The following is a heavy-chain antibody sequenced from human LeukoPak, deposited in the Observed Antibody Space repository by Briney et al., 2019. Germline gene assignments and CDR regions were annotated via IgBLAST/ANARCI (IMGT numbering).Heavy chain of an antibody. D-gene: IGHD6-13*01. J-gene: IGHJ3*02. CDR3: ARSIRPIAAAGLDAFDI. Sequence: ASVKVSCKASGYTFTSYDINWVRQATGQGLEWMGWMNPNSGNTGYAQKFQGRVTITADESTSTAYMELSSLRSEDTAVYYCARSIRPIAAAGLDAFDIWGQGTMVTVSS. CDR1: GYTFTSYD. V-gene: IGHV1-8*03. CDR2: MNPNSGNT.